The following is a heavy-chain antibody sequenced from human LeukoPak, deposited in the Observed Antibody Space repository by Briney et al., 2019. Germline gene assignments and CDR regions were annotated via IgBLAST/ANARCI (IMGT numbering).Heavy chain of an antibody. CDR2: ISSSSSYI. Sequence: PGGSLRLSCAASGFTFSSYAMTWVRQAPGKGLEWVSSISSSSSYIYYADSVKGRFTISRDNAKNSLYLQMNSLRAEDTAVYYCAREEIAAAAFDYWGQGTLVTVSS. D-gene: IGHD6-13*01. CDR3: AREEIAAAAFDY. V-gene: IGHV3-21*01. CDR1: GFTFSSYA. J-gene: IGHJ4*02.